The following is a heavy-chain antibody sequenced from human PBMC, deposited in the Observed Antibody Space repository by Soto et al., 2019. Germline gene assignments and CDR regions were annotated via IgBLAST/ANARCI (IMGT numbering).Heavy chain of an antibody. D-gene: IGHD3-10*01. J-gene: IGHJ6*02. Sequence: SSETLSPTCTVSGGSISSGYYYWSWIRQPPGKGREWIGHIYYSGSTYYNPSPRSRVIISMDTSKNQFALDLNSVTAADTALYYCARQGFGAIHGLVDVWARGTTVTVS. CDR2: IYYSGST. CDR3: ARQGFGAIHGLVDV. CDR1: GGSISSGYYY. V-gene: IGHV4-30-4*01.